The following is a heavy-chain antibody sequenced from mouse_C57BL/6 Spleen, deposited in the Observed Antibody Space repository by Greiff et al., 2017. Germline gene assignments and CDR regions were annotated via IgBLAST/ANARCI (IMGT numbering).Heavy chain of an antibody. CDR3: ASRGGYFDY. CDR1: GYTFTSYW. J-gene: IGHJ2*01. V-gene: IGHV1-50*01. CDR2: IDPSDSYT. D-gene: IGHD1-1*02. Sequence: QVQLKQPGAELVKPGASVKLSCKASGYTFTSYWMQWVKQRPGQGLEWIGEIDPSDSYTNYNQKLKGKATLTVDTSSSTAYMQLSSLTSEDSAVYYCASRGGYFDYWGQGTTLTVSS.